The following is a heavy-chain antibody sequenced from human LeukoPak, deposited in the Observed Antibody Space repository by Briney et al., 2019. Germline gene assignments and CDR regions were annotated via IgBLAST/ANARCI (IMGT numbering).Heavy chain of an antibody. Sequence: GGSLRLSCAASGFTFSSYAMHWVRQAPGKGLEWVAVISYDGSNKYYADSVKGRFTISRDNSKNTLYLQMNSLRAEDTAVYYCARALLWELLSYWGQGTLVTVSS. CDR2: ISYDGSNK. CDR1: GFTFSSYA. J-gene: IGHJ4*02. CDR3: ARALLWELLSY. D-gene: IGHD1-26*01. V-gene: IGHV3-30-3*01.